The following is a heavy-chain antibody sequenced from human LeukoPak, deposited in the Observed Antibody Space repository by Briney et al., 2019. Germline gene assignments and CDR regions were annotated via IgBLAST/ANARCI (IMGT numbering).Heavy chain of an antibody. CDR1: GFTFSSYA. D-gene: IGHD2-2*02. CDR3: AKDRRRKDIVVVPAAIPTLDAFDI. J-gene: IGHJ3*02. V-gene: IGHV3-23*01. CDR2: ISASGGST. Sequence: GGSLRLSCAASGFTFSSYAMSWVRQAPGKGLEWVSAISASGGSTYYADSVKGRFTISRDNSKNTLYLQMNSLRAEDTAVYYCAKDRRRKDIVVVPAAIPTLDAFDIWGQGTMVTVSS.